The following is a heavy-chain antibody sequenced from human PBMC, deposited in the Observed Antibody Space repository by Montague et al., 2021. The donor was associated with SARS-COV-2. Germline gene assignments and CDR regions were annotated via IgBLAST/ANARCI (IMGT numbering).Heavy chain of an antibody. CDR1: GLTFSSYS. Sequence: SLRLSCAASGLTFSSYSMNWVRQAPGKGLEWVSSISRSSSYIYYADSVKGRFTISRDNAKNSLYLRMSSLRAEDTAVYFCATSYGSVVSYYYYGMDVWGQGTTVTVSS. CDR3: ATSYGSVVSYYYYGMDV. V-gene: IGHV3-21*01. CDR2: ISRSSSYI. D-gene: IGHD5-18*01. J-gene: IGHJ6*02.